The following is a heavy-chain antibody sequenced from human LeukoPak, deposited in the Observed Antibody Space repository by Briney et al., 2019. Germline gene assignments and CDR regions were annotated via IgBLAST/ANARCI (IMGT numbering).Heavy chain of an antibody. CDR1: GYTFTGYY. Sequence: ASVKVSCKASGYTFTGYYMHWVRQAPGQGLEWMGWINPNSGATNYAQKFQGRVTMTRDTSISTAYMELSRLSSDDTAVYYCARDPSLTMARGVMRYYFDCWGQGTLVTVSS. CDR3: ARDPSLTMARGVMRYYFDC. V-gene: IGHV1-2*02. CDR2: INPNSGAT. D-gene: IGHD3-10*01. J-gene: IGHJ4*02.